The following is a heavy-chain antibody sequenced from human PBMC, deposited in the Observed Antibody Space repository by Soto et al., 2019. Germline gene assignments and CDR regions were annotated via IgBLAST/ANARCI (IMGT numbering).Heavy chain of an antibody. CDR2: ITNSGSTK. Sequence: GGSLRLSCAASGFPFSDYYMSWIRQAPGKGLEWVSHITNSGSTKYYADSVKGRFTISRDNAKNSLFLQMNSLRAEDTAVYYCARTLAARFDYWGQGTPVTVSS. CDR3: ARTLAARFDY. J-gene: IGHJ4*02. CDR1: GFPFSDYY. V-gene: IGHV3-11*01. D-gene: IGHD6-6*01.